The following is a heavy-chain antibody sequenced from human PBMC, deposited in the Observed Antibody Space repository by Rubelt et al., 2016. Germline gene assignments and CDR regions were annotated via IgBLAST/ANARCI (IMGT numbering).Heavy chain of an antibody. CDR3: AREGTAMVTDY. V-gene: IGHV4-4*02. CDR2: IYYSGST. J-gene: IGHJ4*02. CDR1: GGSISSSNW. Sequence: QVQLQESGPGLVKPSGTLSLTCAVSGGSISSSNWWSWVRQPPGKGLEWIGYIYYSGSTNYNPSLKSCVTISVDTSKNQFSLKLSSVTAADTAVYYCAREGTAMVTDYWGQGTPVTVSS. D-gene: IGHD5-18*01.